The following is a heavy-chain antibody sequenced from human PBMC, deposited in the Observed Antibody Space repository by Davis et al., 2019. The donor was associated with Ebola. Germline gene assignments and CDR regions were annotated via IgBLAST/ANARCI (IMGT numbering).Heavy chain of an antibody. Sequence: GGSLRLSCAASGFTFSSYGMHWVRQAPGKGLEWVAVISYDGSNKYYADSVKGRFTISRDNSKNTLYLQMHSLRAEDTAVYYCARGYGTFDYWGQGTLVTVSS. CDR3: ARGYGTFDY. CDR1: GFTFSSYG. V-gene: IGHV3-30*03. J-gene: IGHJ4*02. D-gene: IGHD4-17*01. CDR2: ISYDGSNK.